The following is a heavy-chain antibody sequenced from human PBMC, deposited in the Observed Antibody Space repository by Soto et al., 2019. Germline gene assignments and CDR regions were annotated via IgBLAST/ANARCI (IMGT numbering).Heavy chain of an antibody. Sequence: QVQLVQSGAEVKKPGSSVKVYCQASGGTFSSYAISWVRQAPGQGLEWMGGIIPIFGTANYAQKFQGRVTITADESTSTAYMELSSLRSEATAVYYCATSRYYYDSSGYYGFYYDYGMDVWGQGTTVTVSS. J-gene: IGHJ6*02. D-gene: IGHD3-22*01. CDR3: ATSRYYYDSSGYYGFYYDYGMDV. CDR2: IIPIFGTA. V-gene: IGHV1-69*01. CDR1: GGTFSSYA.